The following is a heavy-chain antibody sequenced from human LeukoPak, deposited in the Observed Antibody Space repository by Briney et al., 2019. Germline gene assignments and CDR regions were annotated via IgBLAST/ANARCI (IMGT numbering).Heavy chain of an antibody. CDR1: GYTFTGYY. V-gene: IGHV1-2*02. J-gene: IGHJ5*02. D-gene: IGHD4-23*01. Sequence: ASVKVSCKASGYTFTGYYMHWVRQAPGQVLEWMGWINPNSGGTNYAQKFQGRVTMTRDTSISTAYMELSRLRSDDTAVYYCARERYGGAAFFDPWGQGTLVTVSS. CDR3: ARERYGGAAFFDP. CDR2: INPNSGGT.